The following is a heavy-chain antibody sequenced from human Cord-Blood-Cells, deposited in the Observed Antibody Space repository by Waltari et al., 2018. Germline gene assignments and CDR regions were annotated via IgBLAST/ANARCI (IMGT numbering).Heavy chain of an antibody. CDR3: ARVAAAGTEYFQH. J-gene: IGHJ1*01. CDR2: ISSSGSTI. V-gene: IGHV3-48*03. Sequence: EVQLVESGGGLVQPGGSLRLSCAASGFTFRSYERNWFGQAPGKGLEWVSYISSSGSTIYYADSVKGRFTISRDNAKNSLYLQMNSLRAEDTAVYYCARVAAAGTEYFQHWGQGTLVTVSS. CDR1: GFTFRSYE. D-gene: IGHD6-13*01.